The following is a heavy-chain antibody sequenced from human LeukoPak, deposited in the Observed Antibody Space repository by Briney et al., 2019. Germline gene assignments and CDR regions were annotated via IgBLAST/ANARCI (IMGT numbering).Heavy chain of an antibody. J-gene: IGHJ3*02. D-gene: IGHD6-13*01. V-gene: IGHV4-4*07. Sequence: SETLSLTCTVSGASISSYYWSWIRQPAGKGLEWIGRIYTSGSTNYNPSLKSRVTMSVDTSKNQFSLKLSSVTAADTAVYYCARAGAGIAAAGTLAFDIWGQGTMVTVSS. CDR2: IYTSGST. CDR1: GASISSYY. CDR3: ARAGAGIAAAGTLAFDI.